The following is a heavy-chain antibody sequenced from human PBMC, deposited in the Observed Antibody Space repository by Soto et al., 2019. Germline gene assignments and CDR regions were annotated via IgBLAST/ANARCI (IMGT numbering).Heavy chain of an antibody. CDR2: IYYSGST. Sequence: SETLSLTCTVSGGSISSYYWSWIRQPPGKGLEWIGYIYYSGSTNYNPSLKRRVTISVNTSNNKFSLKLSSVTAADKAVYYCARYAAYYGGDCSYYFDDWGQGTLVTVSS. CDR3: ARYAAYYGGDCSYYFDD. CDR1: GGSISSYY. D-gene: IGHD2-21*02. V-gene: IGHV4-59*01. J-gene: IGHJ4*02.